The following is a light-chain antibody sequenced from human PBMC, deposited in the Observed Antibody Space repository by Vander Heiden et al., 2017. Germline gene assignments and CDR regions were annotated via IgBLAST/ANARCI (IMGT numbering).Light chain of an antibody. CDR1: IIYVSGYNL. CDR3: GSYAGSSTYVV. V-gene: IGLV2-23*01. J-gene: IGLJ2*01. CDR2: EGS. Sequence: CALTQPASVSWSPGQSFSLFCTGSIIYVSGYNLVSWFQQPPGKAPKLMIYEGSKRPSGVSNRFSGSKSGNTASLTISGLQAEDEADYYCGSYAGSSTYVVFGGGTKLTVL.